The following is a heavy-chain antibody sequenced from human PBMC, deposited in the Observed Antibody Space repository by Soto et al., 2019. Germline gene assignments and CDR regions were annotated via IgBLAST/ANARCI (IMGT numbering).Heavy chain of an antibody. CDR3: ARDRGGYSGYDSTYYYGMDV. D-gene: IGHD5-12*01. CDR1: GGSISSGGYY. J-gene: IGHJ6*02. CDR2: IYYSGST. Sequence: SETLSLTCTVSGGSISSGGYYWSWIRQHPGKGLEWIGYIYYSGSTYYNPSLKSRVTISVDTSKNPFSLKLSSVAAADTAVYSCARDRGGYSGYDSTYYYGMDVWGQGTTVTVSS. V-gene: IGHV4-31*03.